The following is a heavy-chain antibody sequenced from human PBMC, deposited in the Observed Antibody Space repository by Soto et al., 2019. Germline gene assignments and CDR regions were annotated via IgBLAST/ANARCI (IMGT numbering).Heavy chain of an antibody. CDR3: ARDRIVVVVAAIERAFDI. CDR2: MNPNSGNT. CDR1: GYTFTSYD. D-gene: IGHD2-15*01. Sequence: ASVKVSCKASGYTFTSYDINWVRQATGQGLEWMGWMNPNSGNTGYAQKFQGRVTMTRNTSISTAYMELSSLRSEDTAVYYCARDRIVVVVAAIERAFDIWGQGTMVTVSS. J-gene: IGHJ3*02. V-gene: IGHV1-8*01.